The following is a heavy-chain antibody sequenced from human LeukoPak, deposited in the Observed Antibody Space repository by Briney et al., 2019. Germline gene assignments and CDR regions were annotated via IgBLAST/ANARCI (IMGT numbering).Heavy chain of an antibody. V-gene: IGHV4-59*11. J-gene: IGHJ5*02. CDR2: IYYSGST. CDR1: GGAISSHY. CDR3: ARGGTTVTPGLLWFDP. D-gene: IGHD4-17*01. Sequence: SETLSLTCSVAGGAISSHYWSWIRQPPGKGLEWIGYIYYSGSTKYNPSLKSRVTISVDTSKNQFSLKLSSVTAADTAVYYCARGGTTVTPGLLWFDPWGQGTLVTVSS.